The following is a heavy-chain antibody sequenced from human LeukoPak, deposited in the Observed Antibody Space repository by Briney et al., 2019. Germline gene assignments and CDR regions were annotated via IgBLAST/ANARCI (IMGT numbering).Heavy chain of an antibody. Sequence: PSETLSLTCTVSGYSISSGYYWGWIRQPPGKGLEWIGSIYHSGSTYYNPSLKSRVTISVDTSKNQFSLKLSSVTVADTAVYYCAREEMLSINLGSYNGYYFDYWGQGTLVTVSS. V-gene: IGHV4-38-2*02. D-gene: IGHD1-26*01. CDR3: AREEMLSINLGSYNGYYFDY. J-gene: IGHJ4*02. CDR1: GYSISSGYY. CDR2: IYHSGST.